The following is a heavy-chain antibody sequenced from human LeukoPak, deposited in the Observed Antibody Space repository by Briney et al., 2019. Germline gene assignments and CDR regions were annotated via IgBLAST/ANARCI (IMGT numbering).Heavy chain of an antibody. CDR3: ARGRSAYDSSGYYYGN. J-gene: IGHJ4*02. CDR2: IYYSGST. CDR1: GGSISSYY. D-gene: IGHD3-22*01. Sequence: SETLSLTCTVSGGSISSYYWSWIRQPPGKGLEWIGYIYYSGSTNYNPSLKSRVTISVDTSKNQFSLKVSSVTAADTAVYYCARGRSAYDSSGYYYGNWGQGTLVTVSS. V-gene: IGHV4-59*12.